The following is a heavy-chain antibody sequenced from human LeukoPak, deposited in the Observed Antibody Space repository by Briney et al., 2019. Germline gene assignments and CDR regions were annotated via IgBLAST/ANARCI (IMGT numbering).Heavy chain of an antibody. CDR3: ARGGVVTYYFDY. V-gene: IGHV1-69*04. CDR1: GGTFSREA. J-gene: IGHJ4*02. Sequence: ASVTLSCKASGGTFSREAIRWARQAPGQGLEWMGRIIPILGIANHAHNFHGRVTITADKSTPTAYLHLGILRSEDTAVYYCARGGVVTYYFDYWGQGTLVTVSS. D-gene: IGHD3-3*01. CDR2: IIPILGIA.